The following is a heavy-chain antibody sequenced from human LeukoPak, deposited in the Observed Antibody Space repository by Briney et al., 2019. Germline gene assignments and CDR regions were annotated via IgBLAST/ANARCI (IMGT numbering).Heavy chain of an antibody. V-gene: IGHV6-1*01. Sequence: SPTLSLSFSFAGDSVSMNTAALNWVRHSPAKGLEWLGSTYYRSKCYNDYAPSVRSLIIINPDTSKKQFSLQSNSVITEDTAVYYCGREGASGRFDPWGQGTLLSVSS. CDR3: GREGASGRFDP. CDR1: GDSVSMNTAA. D-gene: IGHD6-25*01. J-gene: IGHJ5*02. CDR2: TYYRSKCYN.